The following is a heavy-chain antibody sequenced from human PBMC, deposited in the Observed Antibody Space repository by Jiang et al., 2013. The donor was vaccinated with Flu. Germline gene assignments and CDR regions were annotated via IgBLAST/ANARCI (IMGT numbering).Heavy chain of an antibody. J-gene: IGHJ4*02. CDR2: IYHTGST. V-gene: IGHV4-39*01. Sequence: TVSGGSINSDNYYWGWIRQPPRKGLEWIGSIYHTGSTYHNPSLKSRVTMSVDRSKNQFSLKLNSVTAADTAIYYCARQVDDILTGFYYWGQGTLVTVSS. CDR1: GGSINSDNYY. D-gene: IGHD3-9*01. CDR3: ARQVDDILTGFYY.